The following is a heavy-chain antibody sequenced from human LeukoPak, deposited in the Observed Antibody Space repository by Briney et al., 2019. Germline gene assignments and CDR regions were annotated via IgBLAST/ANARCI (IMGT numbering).Heavy chain of an antibody. V-gene: IGHV6-1*01. Sequence: SQTLALTCAISGDSVSNSIATWDWIRQSPSGGLEWLGRTYFMSRWIHDYADSVKSRIVIDADTSKNQFSLLLKSVRPADTAVYYCARRGDGNYYYDYWGQGTLVTVSS. CDR1: GDSVSNSIAT. CDR3: ARRGDGNYYYDY. J-gene: IGHJ4*02. D-gene: IGHD3-16*01. CDR2: TYFMSRWIH.